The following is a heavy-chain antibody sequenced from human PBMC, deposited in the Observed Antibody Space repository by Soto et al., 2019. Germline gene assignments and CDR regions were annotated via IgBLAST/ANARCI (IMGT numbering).Heavy chain of an antibody. CDR3: AREESLGLDY. Sequence: QVQLVESGGGVVQPGRSLRLSCEASGFTFSPYGMHWVRQAPGKGLEWVAVISFDGRNKYNADSVKGRFTISRDNSKNTLDLQVNRLRAEDTAVYYCAREESLGLDYWGQGTLVTVSS. D-gene: IGHD7-27*01. V-gene: IGHV3-30*03. CDR1: GFTFSPYG. J-gene: IGHJ4*02. CDR2: ISFDGRNK.